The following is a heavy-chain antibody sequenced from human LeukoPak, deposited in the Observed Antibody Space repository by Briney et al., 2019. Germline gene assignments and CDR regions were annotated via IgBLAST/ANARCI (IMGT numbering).Heavy chain of an antibody. CDR1: GGTFSGYY. Sequence: SETLSLTCAVYGGTFSGYYWSWIRQPPGKGLEWIGEINHSGSTNYNPSLKSRVTISVDTSKNQFPLKPSTVPPADPAVYYCSRSTSLDIAAAGNKSDYWGQGTLVTVSS. D-gene: IGHD6-13*01. CDR3: SRSTSLDIAAAGNKSDY. J-gene: IGHJ4*02. V-gene: IGHV4-34*01. CDR2: INHSGST.